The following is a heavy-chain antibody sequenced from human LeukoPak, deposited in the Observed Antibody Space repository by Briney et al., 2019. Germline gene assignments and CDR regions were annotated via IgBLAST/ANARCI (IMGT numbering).Heavy chain of an antibody. CDR1: GYTFTSYY. CDR3: ARDLEGSSFTWIQSSTPHAFDY. J-gene: IGHJ4*02. CDR2: INPSGGST. D-gene: IGHD5-18*01. V-gene: IGHV1-46*01. Sequence: ASVKVSCKASGYTFTSYYMHWVRHAPGQGLEWMGIINPSGGSTSYAQKLQGRVTMTRDTSTSTVYMELSSLRSEDTAVYYCARDLEGSSFTWIQSSTPHAFDYWGQGTLVTVSS.